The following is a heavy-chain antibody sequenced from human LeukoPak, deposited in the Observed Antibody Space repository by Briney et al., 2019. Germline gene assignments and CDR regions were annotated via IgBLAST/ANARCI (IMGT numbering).Heavy chain of an antibody. CDR2: ISGSSSYI. J-gene: IGHJ4*02. V-gene: IGHV3-21*01. D-gene: IGHD2-21*01. CDR1: GFTFSSYS. CDR3: ASGGTLGVITD. Sequence: GGSLRLSCAASGFTFSSYSINWVRQAPGKGLEWVSSISGSSSYIYYADSVKGRFTISRDNARNSLYLQMNSLRAEDTAVYYCASGGTLGVITDWGQGTLVTVSS.